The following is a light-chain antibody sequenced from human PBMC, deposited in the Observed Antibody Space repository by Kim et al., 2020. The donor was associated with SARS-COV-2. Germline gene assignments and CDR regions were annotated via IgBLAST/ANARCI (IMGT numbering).Light chain of an antibody. CDR3: QAWDTVRVH. V-gene: IGLV4-69*01. J-gene: IGLJ2*01. CDR1: SAHSTYA. Sequence: QPVLTQWPSASASLGTSVKLPCILNSAHSTYAIAWHQRQPGKGPRHVLSLKSDGSLTKGDDIPDRFSGSRAGPERYLIISNVQPEDEADYFCQAWDTVRVHFGGGTRLTVL. CDR2: LKSDGSL.